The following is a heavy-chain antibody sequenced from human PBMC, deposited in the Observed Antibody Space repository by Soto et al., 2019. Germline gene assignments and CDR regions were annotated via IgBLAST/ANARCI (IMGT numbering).Heavy chain of an antibody. V-gene: IGHV1-3*01. Sequence: ASVKVSCKASGYTFTSYAMHWVRQAPGQRLEWMGWINAGNGNTKYSQKFQGRVTITRDTSASTAYMELSSLRSEDTAVYYCARGAHSGYDSAAFDIWGQGTMVTVSS. CDR2: INAGNGNT. D-gene: IGHD5-12*01. CDR3: ARGAHSGYDSAAFDI. CDR1: GYTFTSYA. J-gene: IGHJ3*02.